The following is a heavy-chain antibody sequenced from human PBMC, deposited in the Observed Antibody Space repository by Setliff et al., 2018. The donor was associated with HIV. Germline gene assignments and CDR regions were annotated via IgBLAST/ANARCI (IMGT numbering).Heavy chain of an antibody. CDR2: INTSGST. J-gene: IGHJ4*02. D-gene: IGHD2-2*01. Sequence: LSLTCTVSGGSISSGSYYWSWIRQPAGKGLEWIGRINTSGSTNYNPSLKSRVTISVDTSKNQFSLKLSSVTAADTALYFCARVPVLPAPRFDYWGQGTLVTVSS. V-gene: IGHV4-61*02. CDR3: ARVPVLPAPRFDY. CDR1: GGSISSGSYY.